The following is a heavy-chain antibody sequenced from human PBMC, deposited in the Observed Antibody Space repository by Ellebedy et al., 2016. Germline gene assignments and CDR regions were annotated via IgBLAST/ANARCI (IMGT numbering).Heavy chain of an antibody. CDR2: IYWDDDK. CDR3: AHSEVLLLWFGELSGAYNWFDP. D-gene: IGHD3-10*01. V-gene: IGHV2-5*02. J-gene: IGHJ5*02. CDR1: GFSLSTSGVG. Sequence: SGPTLVKPTQTLTLTCTFSGFSLSTSGVGVGWIRQPPGKALEWLALIYWDDDKRYSPSLKSRLTITKDTSKNQVVLTMTNMDPVDTATYYCAHSEVLLLWFGELSGAYNWFDPWGQGTLVTVSS.